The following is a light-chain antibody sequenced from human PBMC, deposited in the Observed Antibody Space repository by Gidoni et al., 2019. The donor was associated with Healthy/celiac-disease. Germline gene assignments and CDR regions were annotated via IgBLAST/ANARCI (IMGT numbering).Light chain of an antibody. Sequence: DIQLTQSPSFLSASVVDRVTITCRASQDISSYLAWYQQKPGKAPELLIYAASILQSGVQSRFSGRGSGTEFTLTISSLQPADFATYYCQQLNSYAFGQGTKVDSK. CDR1: QDISSY. J-gene: IGKJ2*01. CDR2: AAS. V-gene: IGKV1-9*01. CDR3: QQLNSYA.